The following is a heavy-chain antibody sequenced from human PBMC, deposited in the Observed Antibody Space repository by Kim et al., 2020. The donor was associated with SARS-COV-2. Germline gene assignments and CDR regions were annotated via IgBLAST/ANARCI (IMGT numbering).Heavy chain of an antibody. D-gene: IGHD4-17*01. J-gene: IGHJ5*02. V-gene: IGHV5-10-1*01. Sequence: NYRPSFQGHVTISADKSISTAYLQWSSLKASDTAMYYCARHDYPLNWFDPWGQGTLVTVSS. CDR3: ARHDYPLNWFDP.